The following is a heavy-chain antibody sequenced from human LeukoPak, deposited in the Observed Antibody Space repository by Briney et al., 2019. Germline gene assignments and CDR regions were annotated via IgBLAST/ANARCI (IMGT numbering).Heavy chain of an antibody. J-gene: IGHJ4*02. V-gene: IGHV4-39*07. CDR1: GGSISNSDYS. CDR2: IYYSGST. CDR3: ARVADGKGYPFDY. D-gene: IGHD5-18*01. Sequence: SETLSLTCTVSGGSISNSDYSWGWIRQHPGKGLECSGTIYYSGSTYYKSSLKSRVTISVDTSKNQFSLKLSSVTAADTAVYYCARVADGKGYPFDYWGQGTLVTVSS.